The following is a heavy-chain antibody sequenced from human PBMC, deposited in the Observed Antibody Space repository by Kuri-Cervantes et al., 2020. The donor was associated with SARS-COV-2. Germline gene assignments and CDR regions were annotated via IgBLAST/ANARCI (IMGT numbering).Heavy chain of an antibody. Sequence: GGSLRLSCEASGFTLTYRWMAWFRQAPGKGLEWVAAIKADGGEMVYVDSAKGRFTISRDNAKNSAFLQMNSVRIEDTSLYFCAWGRGWTFDIWGRGTMVTVSS. V-gene: IGHV3-7*04. CDR3: AWGRGWTFDI. CDR1: GFTLTYRW. CDR2: IKADGGEM. J-gene: IGHJ3*02. D-gene: IGHD3-3*01.